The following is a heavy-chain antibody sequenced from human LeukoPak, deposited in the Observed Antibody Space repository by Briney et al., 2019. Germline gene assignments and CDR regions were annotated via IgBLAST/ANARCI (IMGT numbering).Heavy chain of an antibody. D-gene: IGHD3-10*01. Sequence: PGGSLRLSCAASGFIFSRYWMHWVRQAPGKELVWVSRINNDVCITNSADSVKGRFTISRDNAKDMLYLQMDSLRVEDTAIYYCARGPSVGGAIDNWGQGTLVAVS. CDR3: ARGPSVGGAIDN. CDR1: GFIFSRYW. J-gene: IGHJ4*02. CDR2: INNDVCIT. V-gene: IGHV3-74*01.